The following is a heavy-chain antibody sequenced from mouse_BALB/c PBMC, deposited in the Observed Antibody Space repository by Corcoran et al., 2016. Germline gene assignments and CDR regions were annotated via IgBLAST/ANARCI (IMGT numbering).Heavy chain of an antibody. Sequence: QVTLKEAGPGILQPAQTLSLTCSFSGFSLSTSGMGVGWIRQPSGKGLEWLAHIWWDDDKYYNTALKSGLTISKDTSKNQVFLKIASVETAETATYYCARIYYYGSSYRGQGTTLTVSS. CDR1: GFSLSTSGMG. J-gene: IGHJ2*01. CDR3: ARIYYYGSSY. D-gene: IGHD1-1*01. V-gene: IGHV8-8*01. CDR2: IWWDDDK.